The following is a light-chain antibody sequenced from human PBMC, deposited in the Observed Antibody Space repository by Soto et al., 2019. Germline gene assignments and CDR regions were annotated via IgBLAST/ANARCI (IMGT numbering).Light chain of an antibody. V-gene: IGKV1-9*01. Sequence: IQLTQSPSSLSASLGDRVTITCRASQDIAIYLEWYQQKPGEAPKLLIYAASTLYGGVPSRFRGSGSGTDFALTITSLQAEDFEPYYCQQLRLYPSTFGGGTKVDIK. J-gene: IGKJ4*01. CDR2: AAS. CDR1: QDIAIY. CDR3: QQLRLYPST.